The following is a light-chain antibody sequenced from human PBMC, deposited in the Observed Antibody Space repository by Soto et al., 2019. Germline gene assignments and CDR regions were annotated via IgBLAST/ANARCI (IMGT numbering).Light chain of an antibody. CDR2: GAS. V-gene: IGKV3-15*01. Sequence: ENGLTQSPSPLSLYPGERAPPSRRASQSVGSNLLAWYQQKPGQAPRLLIHGASTRATGFPGRFSGSGSGTDFTLTISSLQSEDFAVYYCQQYNNWPWTFGQGTKVDI. CDR3: QQYNNWPWT. CDR1: QSVGSN. J-gene: IGKJ1*01.